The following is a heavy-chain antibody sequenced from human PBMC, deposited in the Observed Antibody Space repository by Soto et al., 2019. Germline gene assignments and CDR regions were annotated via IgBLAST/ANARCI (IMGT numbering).Heavy chain of an antibody. Sequence: SETLSLTCTVSGGSISSYYWSWIRQPPGKGLEWIGYIYYSGSTNYNPSLKSRVTISVDTSKNQFSLKLSSVTAADTAVYYCAGIEDIVVVPAAKPPRIKWWFDPWGQGTLVTVSS. J-gene: IGHJ5*02. D-gene: IGHD2-2*01. V-gene: IGHV4-59*01. CDR1: GGSISSYY. CDR2: IYYSGST. CDR3: AGIEDIVVVPAAKPPRIKWWFDP.